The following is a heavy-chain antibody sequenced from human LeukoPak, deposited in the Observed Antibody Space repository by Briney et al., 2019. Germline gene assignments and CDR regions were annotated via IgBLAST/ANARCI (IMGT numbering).Heavy chain of an antibody. J-gene: IGHJ4*02. Sequence: ASVKVSCKASGGTFSSYAISWVRQAPGQGLEWMGRIIPIFGTTNYAQKFQGRVAITADESTSTAYMELRSLRSEDTAVYYCAGEYSNSKFPLRFDYWGQGTLVTVSS. V-gene: IGHV1-69*13. CDR2: IIPIFGTT. CDR3: AGEYSNSKFPLRFDY. D-gene: IGHD6-6*01. CDR1: GGTFSSYA.